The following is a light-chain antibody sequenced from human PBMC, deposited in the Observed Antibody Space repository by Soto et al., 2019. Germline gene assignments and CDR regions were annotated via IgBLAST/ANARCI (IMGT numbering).Light chain of an antibody. Sequence: EIVMTQSPATLSVSPGERATLSCRASQSISGNLAWYQQKPGQAPRLLILGASTTASGFPARFSGSGSGTEFTLTISSLQSEDVAVYYCQQYHNSWTFAQGTKWKSN. CDR2: GAS. CDR1: QSISGN. V-gene: IGKV3-15*01. CDR3: QQYHNSWT. J-gene: IGKJ1*01.